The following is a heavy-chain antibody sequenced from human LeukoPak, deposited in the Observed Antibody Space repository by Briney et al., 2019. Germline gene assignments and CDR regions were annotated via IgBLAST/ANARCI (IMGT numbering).Heavy chain of an antibody. D-gene: IGHD6-13*01. CDR3: ARVNINSWHSCDY. Sequence: SETLSLTCAVSGCSISSNNWWGWVRQPPGKGLEWIGEIYHSGSPNYNPSLKSRVTISVDKSRDHFSLNLSSVTAADTAVYYCARVNINSWHSCDYWGQGTLVTVSS. CDR2: IYHSGSP. J-gene: IGHJ4*02. CDR1: GCSISSNNW. V-gene: IGHV4-4*02.